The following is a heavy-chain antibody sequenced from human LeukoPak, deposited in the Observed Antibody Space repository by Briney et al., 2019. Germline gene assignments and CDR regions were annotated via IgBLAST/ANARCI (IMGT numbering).Heavy chain of an antibody. CDR3: AREQVVVVPAAIRSEYYYGMDV. D-gene: IGHD2-2*01. Sequence: SETLSLTCTVSGGSISSSSYYWGWIRQPPGKGLEWIGSIYYSGSTYYNPSLKSRVTISVDKSKNQFSLKLSSVTAAATAVYYCAREQVVVVPAAIRSEYYYGMDVWGQGTTVTVSS. J-gene: IGHJ6*02. CDR1: GGSISSSSYY. CDR2: IYYSGST. V-gene: IGHV4-39*07.